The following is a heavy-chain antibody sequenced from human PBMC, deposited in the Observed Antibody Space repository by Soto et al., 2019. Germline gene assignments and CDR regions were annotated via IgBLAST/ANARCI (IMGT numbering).Heavy chain of an antibody. V-gene: IGHV3-11*06. CDR2: ISSSSSYT. J-gene: IGHJ3*02. Sequence: GGSLRLSCAASGFTFSDYYMSWIRQAPGKGLEWVSYISSSSSYTNYADSVKGRFTISRDNAKNSLYLQRNSLRAEDTALYYCAGGNGSDAFDIWGQGTMVTVSS. D-gene: IGHD2-8*01. CDR1: GFTFSDYY. CDR3: AGGNGSDAFDI.